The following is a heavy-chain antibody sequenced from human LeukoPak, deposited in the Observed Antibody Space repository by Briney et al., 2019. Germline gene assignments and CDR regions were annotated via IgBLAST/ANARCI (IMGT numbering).Heavy chain of an antibody. CDR1: GYTLTELS. CDR3: ARYSSGWYVFDY. J-gene: IGHJ4*02. Sequence: ASVKVSCKVSGYTLTELSMHWVRQAPGKGLEWMGWINPNSGGTNYAQKFQGRVTMTRDTSISTAYMELSRLRSDDTAVYYCARYSSGWYVFDYWGQGTLVTVSS. V-gene: IGHV1-2*02. D-gene: IGHD6-19*01. CDR2: INPNSGGT.